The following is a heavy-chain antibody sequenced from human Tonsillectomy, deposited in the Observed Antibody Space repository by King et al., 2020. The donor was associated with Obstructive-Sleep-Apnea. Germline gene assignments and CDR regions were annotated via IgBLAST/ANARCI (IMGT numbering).Heavy chain of an antibody. CDR1: GFSLSTSGMC. CDR3: ARMRVQNGLGGMDV. Sequence: TLKESGPALVKPTQTLTLTCTFSGFSLSTSGMCVSWIRQPPGKALEWLARIDCDDDKYYSTSLRTRLTISKDTSKNQVVLTMTTMDPVDTATYYCARMRVQNGLGGMDVWGQGTTVTVSS. V-gene: IGHV2-70*11. D-gene: IGHD7-27*01. CDR2: IDCDDDK. J-gene: IGHJ6*02.